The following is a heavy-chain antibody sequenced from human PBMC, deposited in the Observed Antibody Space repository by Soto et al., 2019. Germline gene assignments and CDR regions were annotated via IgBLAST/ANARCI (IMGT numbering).Heavy chain of an antibody. CDR3: ARSYCSSTSCYNWFDP. J-gene: IGHJ5*02. CDR1: GYSFTSYW. V-gene: IGHV5-51*01. CDR2: IYPGDSDT. D-gene: IGHD2-2*02. Sequence: PGESLKISCKGSGYSFTSYWIGWVRQMPGKGLEWMGIIYPGDSDTRYSPSFQGQVTISADKSISTAYLQWSSLKASDTAMYYCARSYCSSTSCYNWFDPWGQGTLVTVSS.